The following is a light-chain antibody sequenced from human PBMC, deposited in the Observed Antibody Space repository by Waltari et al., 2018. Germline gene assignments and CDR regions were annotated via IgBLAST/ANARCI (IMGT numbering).Light chain of an antibody. V-gene: IGKV1-9*01. CDR2: VTS. Sequence: DIQLTQSPSFLSASVGDRVTFTCRASQDIFSFLAWYQQKPGKAPKLLIYVTSTFQSGVPSRFSVSGSGTEFTLTISSLQPEDFAIYFCQQLYTVPLTFGGGTKEAI. J-gene: IGKJ4*01. CDR3: QQLYTVPLT. CDR1: QDIFSF.